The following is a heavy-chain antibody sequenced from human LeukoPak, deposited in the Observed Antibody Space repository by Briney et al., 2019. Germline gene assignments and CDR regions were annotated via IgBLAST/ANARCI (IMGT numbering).Heavy chain of an antibody. CDR2: FDPEDGET. CDR3: ATGLPYYYGSGSYYKGWEWNV. Sequence: ASVKVSCKVSGYTLTELSMHWVRQTPGKGLVWMGGFDPEDGETIYAQKFQGRVTMTEDTSTDTAYMELSSLRSEDTAVYYCATGLPYYYGSGSYYKGWEWNVWGKGTTVTVSS. J-gene: IGHJ6*04. CDR1: GYTLTELS. V-gene: IGHV1-24*01. D-gene: IGHD3-10*01.